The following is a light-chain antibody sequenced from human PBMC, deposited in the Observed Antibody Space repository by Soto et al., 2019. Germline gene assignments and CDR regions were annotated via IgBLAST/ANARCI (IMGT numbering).Light chain of an antibody. V-gene: IGKV3-20*01. Sequence: EIVLAQSPGTLSLSPGERATLSCWASQSVTSNYLAWYQQKPGQAPRLLIQGASSRATGIPDRFSGSGSGTDFTLTISRLEPEDFAVYYCQHYGSSPQTFGQGTKLESK. J-gene: IGKJ2*01. CDR3: QHYGSSPQT. CDR2: GAS. CDR1: QSVTSNY.